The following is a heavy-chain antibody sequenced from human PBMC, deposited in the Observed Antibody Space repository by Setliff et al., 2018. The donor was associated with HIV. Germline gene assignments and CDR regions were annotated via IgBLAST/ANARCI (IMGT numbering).Heavy chain of an antibody. V-gene: IGHV4-38-2*02. D-gene: IGHD3-16*01. CDR2: IYHSGST. J-gene: IGHJ3*02. Sequence: LSLTCTVSGYSLSSGFYWGWIRQPPGKGLEWIANIYHSGSTYNTPSLKSRVTISLDTSKNQFSLRLSSVTAADTAIYYCARRTIWGDAFDIWGQGTMVTVSS. CDR1: GYSLSSGFY. CDR3: ARRTIWGDAFDI.